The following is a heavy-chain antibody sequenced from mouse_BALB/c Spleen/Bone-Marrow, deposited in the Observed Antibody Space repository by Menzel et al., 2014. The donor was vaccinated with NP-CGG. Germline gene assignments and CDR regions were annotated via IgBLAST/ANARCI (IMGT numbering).Heavy chain of an antibody. V-gene: IGHV1-54*01. CDR2: INPGSGGT. CDR3: ARELGVLAY. J-gene: IGHJ3*01. CDR1: GYAFTNYL. D-gene: IGHD4-1*01. Sequence: CGAELVRPGTSVKVSCKASGYAFTNYLIEWVKQRPGQGLEWIGVINPGSGGTNYNEKFKGKATLTADKSSSTAYMQLSSLTSDDSAVYFCARELGVLAYWGQGTLVTVSA.